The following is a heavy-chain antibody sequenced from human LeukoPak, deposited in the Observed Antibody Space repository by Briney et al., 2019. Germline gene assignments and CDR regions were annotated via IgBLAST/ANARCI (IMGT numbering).Heavy chain of an antibody. CDR1: GFTFSSYA. CDR2: ISGSCGST. D-gene: IGHD3-22*01. Sequence: PGGSLRLSCAASGFTFSSYAMSWVRQAPGKGLEWVSAISGSCGSTYYADSVKGRFTISRDNSKNTLYLQMNSLRAEDTAVDYCAKEYTMIVVVITLDAFDIWGQGTMVTVSS. CDR3: AKEYTMIVVVITLDAFDI. J-gene: IGHJ3*02. V-gene: IGHV3-23*01.